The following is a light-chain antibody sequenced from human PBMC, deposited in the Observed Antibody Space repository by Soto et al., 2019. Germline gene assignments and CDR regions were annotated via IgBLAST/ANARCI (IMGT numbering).Light chain of an antibody. CDR1: QGISSH. J-gene: IGKJ4*01. CDR3: QHSHSTPLT. V-gene: IGKV1-39*01. Sequence: DIQMTQSPSSLSASVGDRVTITCRASQGISSHLNWYQQKPGKAPKLLIYAASSLQSGVPSRFRGSGSGTDFTLTISSLQPEDFATYSCQHSHSTPLTFGGGTKVEI. CDR2: AAS.